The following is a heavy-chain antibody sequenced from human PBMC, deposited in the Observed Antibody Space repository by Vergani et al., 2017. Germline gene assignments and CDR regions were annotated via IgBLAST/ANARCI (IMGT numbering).Heavy chain of an antibody. CDR2: INTNTGNP. CDR1: GYSLTELT. D-gene: IGHD3-16*01. Sequence: QVQLVQSGSEVRKPGASVKVSCQVSGYSLTELTIHWVRQAPGQGLEWMGWINTNTGNPTYAQGFTGRFVFSLDTSVSTAYLQISSLKAEDTAVYYCAREYRPGGGRRGALDYWGQGTLVTVSS. V-gene: IGHV7-4-1*02. CDR3: AREYRPGGGRRGALDY. J-gene: IGHJ4*02.